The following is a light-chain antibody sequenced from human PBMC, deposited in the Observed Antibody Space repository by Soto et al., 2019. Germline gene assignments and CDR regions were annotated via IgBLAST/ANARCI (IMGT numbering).Light chain of an antibody. CDR2: DVS. V-gene: IGLV2-14*03. Sequence: ALTQPASVSGSPGQSITISCTGTSSDVGGYNYVSWYQHHPGKAPKLIIFDVSNRPSGISNRFPGSKSGNTASLTISGLQAEDEADYYCISYTSSSPYVFGTGTKVTVL. CDR3: ISYTSSSPYV. CDR1: SSDVGGYNY. J-gene: IGLJ1*01.